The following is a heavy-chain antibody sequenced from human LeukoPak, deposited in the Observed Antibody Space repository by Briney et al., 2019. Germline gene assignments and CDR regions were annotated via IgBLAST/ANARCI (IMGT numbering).Heavy chain of an antibody. Sequence: SGGSLRLSCAASGFTFSSYAMSWVRQAPGKGLEWVSYISSSGSTIYYADSVKGRFTISRDNAKNSLYLQMNSLRAEDTAVYYCARAPRRGDYVDYWGQGTLVTVSS. CDR3: ARAPRRGDYVDY. CDR1: GFTFSSYA. J-gene: IGHJ4*02. CDR2: ISSSGSTI. V-gene: IGHV3-11*01.